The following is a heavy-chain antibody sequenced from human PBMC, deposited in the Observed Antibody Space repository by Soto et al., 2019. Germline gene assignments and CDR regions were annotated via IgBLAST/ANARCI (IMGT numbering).Heavy chain of an antibody. D-gene: IGHD2-2*01. J-gene: IGHJ4*02. CDR1: GFPVSYGYY. V-gene: IGHV4-38-2*01. CDR2: IYQIGKT. Sequence: NPSETLSLTCGVSGFPVSYGYYWGWIRQPPGKELEWLGSIYQIGKTYYNPSLHRRLTLSIYPSRHEFSLRLRSVTAAATAVYFFARLYCSSVSCTNDYWGRGVVVTVSS. CDR3: ARLYCSSVSCTNDY.